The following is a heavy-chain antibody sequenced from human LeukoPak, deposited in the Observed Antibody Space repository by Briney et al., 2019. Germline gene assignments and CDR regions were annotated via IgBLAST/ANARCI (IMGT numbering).Heavy chain of an antibody. CDR1: GFTFSTYA. Sequence: PGGSLRLSCGAAGFTFSTYAFHWVRQAPGKGREWVALVSYDGVNKYYADSVKGRFTISTDSSKNTVYLQRNSLRSEDTAMYSCTRYLFHRSRDSYVPFDLWGQGTLVSVSS. D-gene: IGHD3-22*01. CDR3: TRYLFHRSRDSYVPFDL. V-gene: IGHV3-30-3*01. CDR2: VSYDGVNK. J-gene: IGHJ4*02.